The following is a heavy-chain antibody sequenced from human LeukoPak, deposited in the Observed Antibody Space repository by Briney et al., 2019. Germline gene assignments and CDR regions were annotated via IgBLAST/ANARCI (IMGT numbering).Heavy chain of an antibody. CDR3: ARNVVGKTDFDY. CDR1: GFTFSSYA. Sequence: GASVKVSCKPSGFTFSSYAMHWVRQAPGQRLEWMGWINAGNGDTNYSQKLQGRVTITWDTSASTAYMELSSLRSEDTAVYYCARNVVGKTDFDYWGQGTLVTVSS. V-gene: IGHV1-3*01. D-gene: IGHD6-19*01. CDR2: INAGNGDT. J-gene: IGHJ4*02.